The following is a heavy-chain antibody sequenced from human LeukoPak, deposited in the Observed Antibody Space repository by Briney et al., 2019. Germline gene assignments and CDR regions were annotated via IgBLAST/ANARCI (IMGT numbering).Heavy chain of an antibody. CDR1: GYTFTGYY. J-gene: IGHJ3*02. CDR3: ARPPSGPSGAFDI. CDR2: INPNSGGT. D-gene: IGHD1-26*01. Sequence: GASVKVSCKASGYTFTGYYMHWVRQAPGQGLEWMGWINPNSGGTNYAQRFQGWVTMTRDTSISTAYMELSRLRSDDTAVYYCARPPSGPSGAFDIWGQGTMVTVSS. V-gene: IGHV1-2*04.